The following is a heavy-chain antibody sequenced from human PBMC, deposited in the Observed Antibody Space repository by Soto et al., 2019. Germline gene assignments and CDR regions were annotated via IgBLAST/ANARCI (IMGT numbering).Heavy chain of an antibody. D-gene: IGHD2-2*01. V-gene: IGHV1-69*12. CDR2: IIPIFGTA. CDR1: GGTFSSYA. J-gene: IGHJ6*02. Sequence: QVQLVQSEAEVKKPGSSVKVSCKASGGTFSSYAISWVRQAPGQGLEWMGGIIPIFGTANYAQKFQGRVTITADESTSTAYMELSSLRSEDTAVYYCARARPRDIVLVPAALYYYYYGMDVWGQGTTVTVSS. CDR3: ARARPRDIVLVPAALYYYYYGMDV.